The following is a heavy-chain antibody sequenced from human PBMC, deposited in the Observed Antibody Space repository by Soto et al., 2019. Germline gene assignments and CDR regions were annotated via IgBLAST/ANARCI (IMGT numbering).Heavy chain of an antibody. D-gene: IGHD2-8*01. J-gene: IGHJ4*02. Sequence: GSLRLSCAASGFTFRNNVLSWVRQVPGKGLDWVSGITGSGRDTYYADSVKGRFTISRDNSKNMVFLQMNSLRAEDTALYYCAKNGLDNSPSAIDSWGPGTLVTVSS. V-gene: IGHV3-23*01. CDR3: AKNGLDNSPSAIDS. CDR1: GFTFRNNV. CDR2: ITGSGRDT.